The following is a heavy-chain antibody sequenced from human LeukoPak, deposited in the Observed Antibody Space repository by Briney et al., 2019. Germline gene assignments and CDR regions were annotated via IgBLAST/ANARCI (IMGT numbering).Heavy chain of an antibody. V-gene: IGHV1-24*01. D-gene: IGHD2-15*01. J-gene: IGHJ4*02. Sequence: GASVKVSCKVSGYTLTELSMHWVRQAPGKGLEWMGGFDPEDGETIYAQKFQGRVTMTEDTFTDTAYMELSSLRSEDTAVYYCATDSGVVAATYYFDYWGQGTLVTVSS. CDR3: ATDSGVVAATYYFDY. CDR2: FDPEDGET. CDR1: GYTLTELS.